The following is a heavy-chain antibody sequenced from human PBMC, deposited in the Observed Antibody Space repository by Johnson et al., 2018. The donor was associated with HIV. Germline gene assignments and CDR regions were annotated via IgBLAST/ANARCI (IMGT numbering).Heavy chain of an antibody. CDR2: IRYDGSNK. V-gene: IGHV3-30*02. CDR3: ARGLITRIVVITFDAFDI. CDR1: GFTFSSYG. Sequence: QVQLVESGGGVVQPGGSLRLSCAASGFTFSSYGMHWVRQAPGKGLEWVAVIRYDGSNKYYADSVKGRFTISRDNSKNRLYLQMNSLRADDTAVYYCARGLITRIVVITFDAFDIWGQGTMVTVSS. J-gene: IGHJ3*02. D-gene: IGHD3-22*01.